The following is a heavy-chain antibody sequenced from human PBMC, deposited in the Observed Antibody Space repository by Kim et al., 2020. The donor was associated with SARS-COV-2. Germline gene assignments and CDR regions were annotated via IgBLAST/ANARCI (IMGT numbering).Heavy chain of an antibody. CDR3: ARHSIAAVVDDY. D-gene: IGHD6-13*01. V-gene: IGHV5-10-1*01. CDR2: IDPSDSYT. CDR1: GYSFTNYW. Sequence: GESLKISCKGSGYSFTNYWINWVRLMPGKGLEWMGRIDPSDSYTNYSPSFQGHVTISADKSISTAYLQWSSLKASDTAMYYCARHSIAAVVDDYWGQGTLVTVSS. J-gene: IGHJ4*02.